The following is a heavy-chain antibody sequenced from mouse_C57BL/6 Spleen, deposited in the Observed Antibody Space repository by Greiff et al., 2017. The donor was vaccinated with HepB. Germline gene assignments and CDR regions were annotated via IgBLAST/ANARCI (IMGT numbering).Heavy chain of an antibody. CDR3: ARTLELRYAMDY. V-gene: IGHV1-82*01. CDR2: IYPGDGDT. D-gene: IGHD1-1*01. CDR1: GYAFSSSW. Sequence: QVQLQQSGPELVKPGASVKISCKASGYAFSSSWMNWVKQRPGKGLEWIGRIYPGDGDTNYNGKFKGKATLTADKSSSTAYMQLSSLTSEDSAVYFCARTLELRYAMDYWGQGTSVTVSS. J-gene: IGHJ4*01.